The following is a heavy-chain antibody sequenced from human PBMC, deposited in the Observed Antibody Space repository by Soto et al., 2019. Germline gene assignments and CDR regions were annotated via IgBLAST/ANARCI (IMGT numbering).Heavy chain of an antibody. D-gene: IGHD6-6*01. CDR3: AREGRSSSSPYYYYYMDV. J-gene: IGHJ6*03. V-gene: IGHV1-2*04. Sequence: GASVKVSCKASGYTFTGYYMHWVRQAPGQGLEWMGWINPNSGGTNYAQKFQGWVTMTRDTSISTAYMELSRLRSDDTAVYYCAREGRSSSSPYYYYYMDVWGKGTTVTVSS. CDR2: INPNSGGT. CDR1: GYTFTGYY.